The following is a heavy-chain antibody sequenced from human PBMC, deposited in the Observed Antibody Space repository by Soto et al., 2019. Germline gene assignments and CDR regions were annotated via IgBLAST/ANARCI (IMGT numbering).Heavy chain of an antibody. CDR3: AKVGTDSYIVATIGGYFDY. CDR2: ISGSGGST. CDR1: GFTFSSYA. D-gene: IGHD5-12*01. V-gene: IGHV3-23*01. Sequence: GGSLRLSCAASGFTFSSYAMSWVHQAPGKGLEWVSAISGSGGSTYYADSVKGRFTISRDNSKNTLYLQMNSLRAEDTAVYYCAKVGTDSYIVATIGGYFDYWGQGTLVTVSS. J-gene: IGHJ4*02.